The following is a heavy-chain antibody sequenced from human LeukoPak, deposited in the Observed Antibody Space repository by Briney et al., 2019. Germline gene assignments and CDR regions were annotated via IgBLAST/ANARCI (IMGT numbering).Heavy chain of an antibody. D-gene: IGHD6-19*01. J-gene: IGHJ3*02. CDR1: GYTFTGYY. V-gene: IGHV1-2*02. Sequence: ASVKVSCKASGYTFTGYYMHWVRQAPGQGLEWMGWINPNSGGTNYAQKFQGRVTMTRDTSISTAYMELSRLRSDDTAVYHCAAVAGLGNAFDIWGQGTMVTVSS. CDR2: INPNSGGT. CDR3: AAVAGLGNAFDI.